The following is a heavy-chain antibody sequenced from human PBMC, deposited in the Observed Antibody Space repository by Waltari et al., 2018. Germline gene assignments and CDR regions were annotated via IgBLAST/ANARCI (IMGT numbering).Heavy chain of an antibody. J-gene: IGHJ4*02. V-gene: IGHV3-23*03. CDR1: GFTFSSYA. D-gene: IGHD3-10*01. Sequence: EVQLLESGGGLVQPGGSLRLSCAASGFTFSSYALSWVRQAQGKGLEWVSVIYSGGSTYYADSVKGRFTISRDNSKNTLYLQMNSLRAEDTAVYYCAKDLEWFGQGYWGQGTLVTVSS. CDR2: IYSGGST. CDR3: AKDLEWFGQGY.